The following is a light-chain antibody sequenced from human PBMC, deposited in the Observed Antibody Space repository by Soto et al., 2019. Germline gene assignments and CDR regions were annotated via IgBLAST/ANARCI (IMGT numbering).Light chain of an antibody. J-gene: IGKJ1*01. V-gene: IGKV3-15*01. CDR1: QSVSSD. CDR3: YQYDSSPWT. Sequence: IWMTQSPATLSMSPGETAILSCRASQSVSSDLAWFQQKPGQAPRLLIYGASTRATGIPARFSGSGSETDFTLTISRLEPEDFAVYFCYQYDSSPWTFGQGTKVDIK. CDR2: GAS.